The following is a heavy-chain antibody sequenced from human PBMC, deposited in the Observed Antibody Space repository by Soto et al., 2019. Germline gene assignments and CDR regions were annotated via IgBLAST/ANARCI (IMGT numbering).Heavy chain of an antibody. CDR1: GYTFNSYG. CDR2: ISAYNGDT. CDR3: ARVGWETGTANYYYGMDV. Sequence: QAQLVQSGAEVKKPGASVKVSCKASGYTFNSYGISWVRQAPGQGLERMGWISAYNGDTNYAQKLQGRVTMTTDTSTSTGYMELRSLRSDDTALYYCARVGWETGTANYYYGMDVWGQGPTVTVSS. D-gene: IGHD1-1*01. J-gene: IGHJ6*02. V-gene: IGHV1-18*01.